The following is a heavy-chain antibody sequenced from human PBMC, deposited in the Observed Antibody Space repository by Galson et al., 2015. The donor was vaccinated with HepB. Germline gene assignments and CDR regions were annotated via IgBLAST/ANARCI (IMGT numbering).Heavy chain of an antibody. V-gene: IGHV1-18*04. CDR3: ARGVYYYGSGSYYNHYYYGMDV. CDR2: ISAYNGNT. CDR1: GYTFTSYG. Sequence: SVKVSCKASGYTFTSYGISWVRQAPGQGLEWMGWISAYNGNTNYAQKLQGRVTMTTDTSTSTAYVELRSLRSDDTAVYYCARGVYYYGSGSYYNHYYYGMDVWGQGTTVTVSS. J-gene: IGHJ6*02. D-gene: IGHD3-10*01.